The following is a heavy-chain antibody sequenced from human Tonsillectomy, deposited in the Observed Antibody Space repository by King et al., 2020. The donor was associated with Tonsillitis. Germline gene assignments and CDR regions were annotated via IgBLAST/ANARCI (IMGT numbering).Heavy chain of an antibody. V-gene: IGHV3-30*04. D-gene: IGHD4-17*01. Sequence: VQLVESGGGVVQPGRSLRLSCAASEFTFSSYAIHWVRQAPGKGLEWVAVTSYDGSNKYYADSVKGRFTISRDNSKNTLYLQMNSLRAEDTAVYYCANGDYPKYWGQGTLVTVSS. CDR1: EFTFSSYA. CDR2: TSYDGSNK. CDR3: ANGDYPKY. J-gene: IGHJ4*02.